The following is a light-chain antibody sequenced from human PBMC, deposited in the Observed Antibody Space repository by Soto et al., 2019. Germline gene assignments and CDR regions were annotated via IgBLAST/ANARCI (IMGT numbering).Light chain of an antibody. CDR2: AAS. J-gene: IGKJ1*01. CDR3: QQSDTTPRT. V-gene: IGKV1-39*01. CDR1: QSGNKD. Sequence: DIQMTQSPSSLSASVGDTVTITCRASQSGNKDLNWFQQKPGKSPTLLIYAASSLQCGVPSRFRGSGTGTDFTLTIPSLQAEDFETCYWQQSDTTPRTFGQGTRVEVK.